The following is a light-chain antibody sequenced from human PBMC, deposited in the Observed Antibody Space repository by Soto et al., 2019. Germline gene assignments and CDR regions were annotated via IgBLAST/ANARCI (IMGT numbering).Light chain of an antibody. V-gene: IGLV2-14*01. CDR3: SSYTTTSTLEV. CDR2: EVS. CDR1: SXDIGDYNS. J-gene: IGLJ3*02. Sequence: QSVLTQPGSVSGSPGQSITISCTGTSXDIGDYNSVSWYQQHPGKAPKLMIYEVSNRPSGVSNRFSGSKSGNTASLTISGLQAADEADYYCSSYTTTSTLEVFGGGTK.